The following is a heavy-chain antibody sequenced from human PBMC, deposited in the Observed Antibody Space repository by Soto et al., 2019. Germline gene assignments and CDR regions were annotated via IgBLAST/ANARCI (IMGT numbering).Heavy chain of an antibody. CDR1: GFTFGNDG. Sequence: PGGSLRLSCTGSGFTFGNDGMHWVRQAPGKGLEWVASTSYDGNNKYYADSLKGRFTISRDNSKKMVYLQMTSLGPEDTAVYYCAKGGGSARDFDYWGQGALVTVSS. CDR2: TSYDGNNK. J-gene: IGHJ4*02. D-gene: IGHD1-26*01. CDR3: AKGGGSARDFDY. V-gene: IGHV3-30*18.